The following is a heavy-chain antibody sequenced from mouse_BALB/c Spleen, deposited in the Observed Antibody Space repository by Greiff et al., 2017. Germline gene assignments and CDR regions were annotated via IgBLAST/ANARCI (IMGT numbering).Heavy chain of an antibody. D-gene: IGHD1-1*01. CDR3: ANYYGSSFPWFAY. Sequence: QVQLQQPGAELVKPGTSVKLSCKASGYNFTSYWINWVKLRPGQGLEWIGDIYPGSGSTNYNEKFKSKATLTVDTSSSTAYMQLSSLASEDSALYYCANYYGSSFPWFAYWGQGTLVTVSA. CDR1: GYNFTSYW. J-gene: IGHJ3*01. CDR2: IYPGSGST. V-gene: IGHV1-55*01.